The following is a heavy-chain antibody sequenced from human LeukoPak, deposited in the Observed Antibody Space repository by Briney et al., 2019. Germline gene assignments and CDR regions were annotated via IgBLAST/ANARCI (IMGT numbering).Heavy chain of an antibody. CDR2: IIPIFGTA. J-gene: IGHJ4*02. CDR3: ARSSPFHYYGSGSEGSSFDY. V-gene: IGHV1-69*05. CDR1: GGTFSIYA. Sequence: SVTVSFKSSGGTFSIYALSWVRQAPGQGLEWVGGIIPIFGTANYAQKFQGRVTITTDESTSTAYMELSSLRSEDTAVYYCARSSPFHYYGSGSEGSSFDYWGQGTLVTVSS. D-gene: IGHD3-10*01.